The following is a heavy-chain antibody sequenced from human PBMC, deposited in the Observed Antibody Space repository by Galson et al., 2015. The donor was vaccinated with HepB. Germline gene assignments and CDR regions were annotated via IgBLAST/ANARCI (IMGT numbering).Heavy chain of an antibody. CDR2: IRSKAYGGTT. V-gene: IGHV3-49*03. CDR3: TRGMLGYCSSTSCYNFDY. Sequence: SLRLSCAASGFTFGDYAMSWFRQAPGKGLEWVGFIRSKAYGGTTEYAASVKGRFTISRDDSKSIAYLQMNSLKTEDTAVYYCTRGMLGYCSSTSCYNFDYWGQGTLVTVSS. CDR1: GFTFGDYA. J-gene: IGHJ4*02. D-gene: IGHD2-2*02.